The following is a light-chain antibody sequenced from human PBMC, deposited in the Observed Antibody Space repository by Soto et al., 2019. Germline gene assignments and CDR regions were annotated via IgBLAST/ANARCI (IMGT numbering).Light chain of an antibody. CDR3: QQYDNTPPT. CDR2: GAS. CDR1: QSVNSNY. Sequence: EIVLTQSPGTLSLSPGDRATLSYRASQSVNSNYLAWYQRKPGQAPRLLIYGASNRATDIPYRFSASGSGTDFTLTITRLEAEDFAVYYCQQYDNTPPTFGQGTKVEVK. J-gene: IGKJ1*01. V-gene: IGKV3-20*01.